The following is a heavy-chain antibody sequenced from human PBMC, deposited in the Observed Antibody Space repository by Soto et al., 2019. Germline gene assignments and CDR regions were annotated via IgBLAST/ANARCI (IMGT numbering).Heavy chain of an antibody. V-gene: IGHV3-23*01. Sequence: PGGSLRLSSTASGCNFISYGMSWVRKKPGKGLEWVSAISGSGGSTYYADSVKGRFTISRDNSKNTLYLQMNSLRAEDTAVYYCAKDFALRFPPDAFDIWGQGTMVTVSS. CDR2: ISGSGGST. CDR1: GCNFISYG. CDR3: AKDFALRFPPDAFDI. D-gene: IGHD3-3*01. J-gene: IGHJ3*02.